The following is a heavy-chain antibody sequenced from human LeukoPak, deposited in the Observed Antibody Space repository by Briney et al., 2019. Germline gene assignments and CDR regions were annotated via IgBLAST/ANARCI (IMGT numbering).Heavy chain of an antibody. V-gene: IGHV3-48*01. CDR1: GFTFSSYN. CDR2: ISSSSSTI. CDR3: ARVVNGYVDY. J-gene: IGHJ4*02. Sequence: GGSLRLSCAASGFTFSSYNMNWVRQAPGKGLEWVSYISSSSSTIKYADSVKGRFTISRDNTKDSLYLQMNSLRAEDTAVYFCARVVNGYVDYWGQGTLVTVSS. D-gene: IGHD2-8*01.